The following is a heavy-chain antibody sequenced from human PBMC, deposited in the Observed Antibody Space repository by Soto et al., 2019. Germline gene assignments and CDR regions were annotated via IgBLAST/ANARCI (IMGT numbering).Heavy chain of an antibody. D-gene: IGHD3-3*01. Sequence: QVQLVQSGAVVKKPGSSVTVSCKASGGMFSDYTISWVRQAPGQGLEWMGGIIPIFGGPHYAQKFQGRVSMTGNKPTRAAYLKRRDRKSWNTAVYSCPKKGGGASIDFWRAHWFDTWGQGTLVTVSS. V-gene: IGHV1-69*06. CDR1: GGMFSDYT. J-gene: IGHJ5*02. CDR2: IIPIFGGP. CDR3: PKKGGGASIDFWRAHWFDT.